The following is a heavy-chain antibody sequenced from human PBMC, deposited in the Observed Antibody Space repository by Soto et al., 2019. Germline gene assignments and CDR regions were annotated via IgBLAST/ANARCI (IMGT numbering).Heavy chain of an antibody. Sequence: PSETLSLTCPFSGGSISSYYWIWVRQPPGKGLEWIGYIYYSGSTNYNPSLKSRVTISVDTSKNQFSLKLSSVTAADTAVYYCAGTRIGAFDIWGQGTMVTVSS. CDR3: AGTRIGAFDI. J-gene: IGHJ3*02. D-gene: IGHD2-15*01. CDR1: GGSISSYY. V-gene: IGHV4-59*08. CDR2: IYYSGST.